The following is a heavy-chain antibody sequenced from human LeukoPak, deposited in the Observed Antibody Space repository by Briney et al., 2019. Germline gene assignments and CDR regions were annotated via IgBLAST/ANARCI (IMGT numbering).Heavy chain of an antibody. D-gene: IGHD3-16*01. CDR2: ISGRGGST. J-gene: IGHJ4*02. CDR1: GLTFSGYA. Sequence: GGSLRLSCAASGLTFSGYAMSWVRQAPGKGLEWVSAISGRGGSTYYADSAKGRFTISRDNSKNTLYLQMNSRRAGDTAVYYCATPIYDYVWGSYPYKYDYWGQGTLVTVSS. V-gene: IGHV3-23*01. CDR3: ATPIYDYVWGSYPYKYDY.